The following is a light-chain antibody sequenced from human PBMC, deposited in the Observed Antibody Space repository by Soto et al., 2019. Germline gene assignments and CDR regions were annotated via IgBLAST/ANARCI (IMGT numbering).Light chain of an antibody. J-gene: IGKJ2*01. V-gene: IGKV4-1*01. CDR1: QNLLFSSNNKNS. Sequence: DVVMTQSPETLAVSLGERAAINCKSSQNLLFSSNNKNSLAWYQQKPGQPPKLLIYWASTRESGAPDRFSGSGSGTDFTLTISSLQAEDGAVYYCQQYHTTPITFGQGTKLEIK. CDR2: WAS. CDR3: QQYHTTPIT.